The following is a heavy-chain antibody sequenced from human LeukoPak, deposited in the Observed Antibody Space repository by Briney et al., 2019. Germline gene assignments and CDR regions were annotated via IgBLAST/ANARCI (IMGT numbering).Heavy chain of an antibody. D-gene: IGHD2-15*01. Sequence: PGGSLRLSCAASGFTFSSYGMHWVRQAPGKGLEWVAFIRYDGSNKYYADSVKGRFTISRDNSKNTLYLQMNSLRAEDTAVYYCAREILIYKALGYCSGGSCYSRIYYFDYWGQGTLVTVSS. CDR3: AREILIYKALGYCSGGSCYSRIYYFDY. CDR1: GFTFSSYG. J-gene: IGHJ4*02. V-gene: IGHV3-30*02. CDR2: IRYDGSNK.